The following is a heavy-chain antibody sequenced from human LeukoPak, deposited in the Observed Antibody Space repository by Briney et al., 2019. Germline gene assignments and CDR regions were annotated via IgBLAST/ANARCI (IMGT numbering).Heavy chain of an antibody. CDR3: AKAYATGYSRPLVDY. CDR1: GFTFSSYG. CDR2: IRYDGSNK. V-gene: IGHV3-30*02. D-gene: IGHD1-26*01. J-gene: IGHJ4*02. Sequence: GGSLRLSCAASGFTFSSYGMHWVRQAPGKGLEWVAFIRYDGSNKYYADSVKGRFTISRDNSKNTLYLQMNSLRAEDTAVYYCAKAYATGYSRPLVDYWGQGTLVTASS.